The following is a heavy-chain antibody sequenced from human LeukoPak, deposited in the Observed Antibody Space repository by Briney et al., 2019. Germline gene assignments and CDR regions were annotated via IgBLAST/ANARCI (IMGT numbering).Heavy chain of an antibody. J-gene: IGHJ4*02. CDR3: ARDLTYYYDSSGYSSGPGKY. CDR2: INPSGGST. Sequence: ASVKVSCKASGYTFTSYYMHWVRQAPGQGLEWMGIINPSGGSTSYAQKFQGRVTMTRDTSTSTVYMELSSLRSEDTAVYYCARDLTYYYDSSGYSSGPGKYWGKGTLVTVSS. V-gene: IGHV1-46*01. D-gene: IGHD3-22*01. CDR1: GYTFTSYY.